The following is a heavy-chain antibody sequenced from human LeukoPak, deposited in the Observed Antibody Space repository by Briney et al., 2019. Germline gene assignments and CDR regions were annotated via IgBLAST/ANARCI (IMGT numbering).Heavy chain of an antibody. CDR3: ASGKQWPLGYFQH. J-gene: IGHJ1*01. Sequence: GASVKVSCKASGYTFTSYAMHWVLQAPGQRLEWMGWINAGNGNTKYSQKFQGRVTITRDTSASTAYMELSSLRSEGTAVYYCASGKQWPLGYFQHWGQGTLVTVSS. D-gene: IGHD6-19*01. V-gene: IGHV1-3*01. CDR1: GYTFTSYA. CDR2: INAGNGNT.